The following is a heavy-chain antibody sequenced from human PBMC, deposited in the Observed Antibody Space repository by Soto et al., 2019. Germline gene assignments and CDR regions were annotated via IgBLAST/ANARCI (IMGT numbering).Heavy chain of an antibody. CDR1: GFTFSSYG. D-gene: IGHD3-9*01. V-gene: IGHV3-30*18. CDR2: ISYDGSNK. Sequence: GGSLRLSCAASGFTFSSYGMHWVRQAPGKGLEWVAVISYDGSNKYYADSVKGRFTISRDNSKNTLYLQMNSLRAEDTAVYYCAKDRGDYDILTGYFAFDYWGQGTLVTVSS. J-gene: IGHJ4*02. CDR3: AKDRGDYDILTGYFAFDY.